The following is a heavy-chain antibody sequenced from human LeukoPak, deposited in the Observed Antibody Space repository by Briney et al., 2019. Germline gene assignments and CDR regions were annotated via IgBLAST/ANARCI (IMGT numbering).Heavy chain of an antibody. V-gene: IGHV3-30-3*01. CDR2: ISYDGSNK. Sequence: GGSLRLSCAASGFTFSSYAMHWVRQAPGKGLEWVAVISYDGSNKYYADSVKGRFTISRDNSKNTLYLQMNSLRAEDTAVYYCAKDLRQEPDYYDSSGYPGYWGQGTLVTVSS. D-gene: IGHD3-22*01. CDR1: GFTFSSYA. J-gene: IGHJ4*02. CDR3: AKDLRQEPDYYDSSGYPGY.